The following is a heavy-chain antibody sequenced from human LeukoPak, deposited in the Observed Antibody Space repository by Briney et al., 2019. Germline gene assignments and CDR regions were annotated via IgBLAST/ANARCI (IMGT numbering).Heavy chain of an antibody. D-gene: IGHD2-2*01. V-gene: IGHV4-30-4*01. Sequence: SETLSLTCTVSGGSISSGDYSWSWIRQPPGKGLEWIGYIFYSGSTYYNPSLKSRVTISVDTSKNQFSLKLSSVTAADTAVYYCARGDCSSTSCRYFDYWGQGTLVTVSS. CDR3: ARGDCSSTSCRYFDY. CDR1: GGSISSGDYS. CDR2: IFYSGST. J-gene: IGHJ4*02.